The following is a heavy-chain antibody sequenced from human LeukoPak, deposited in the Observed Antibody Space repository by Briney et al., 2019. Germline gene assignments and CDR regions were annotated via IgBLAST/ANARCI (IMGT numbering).Heavy chain of an antibody. Sequence: GESLQISCKGSGYSFTSYWIGWVRQMPGKGLEWMGIIYPGDSDTRYSPSFQGQVTISADKSISTAYLQWSSLKASDTAMYYCARQAVAGTDYYYYMDVWGKGTTVTVSS. CDR2: IYPGDSDT. CDR3: ARQAVAGTDYYYYMDV. D-gene: IGHD6-19*01. J-gene: IGHJ6*03. CDR1: GYSFTSYW. V-gene: IGHV5-51*01.